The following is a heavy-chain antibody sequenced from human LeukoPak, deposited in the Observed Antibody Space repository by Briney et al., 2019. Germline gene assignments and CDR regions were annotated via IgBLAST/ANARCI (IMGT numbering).Heavy chain of an antibody. CDR3: ARAYGYCSSTSCLYYYYGMDV. Sequence: SSETLSLTCTVSGGSISSYYWSWIRQPPGKGLVWIGYIYYSGSTNYNPSLKSRVTISVDTSKNQFSLKLSSVTAADTAVYYCARAYGYCSSTSCLYYYYGMDVWGQGTTVTVSS. J-gene: IGHJ6*02. CDR2: IYYSGST. V-gene: IGHV4-59*01. CDR1: GGSISSYY. D-gene: IGHD2-2*03.